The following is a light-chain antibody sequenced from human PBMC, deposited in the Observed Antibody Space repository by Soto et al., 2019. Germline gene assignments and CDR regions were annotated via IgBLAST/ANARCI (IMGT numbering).Light chain of an antibody. CDR3: QTWGADSVI. J-gene: IGLJ2*01. CDR1: SGHSSYA. CDR2: INSDGSH. Sequence: QLVLTQSPSASASLGASVKLTCTLSSGHSSYAIAWHQQQPEKGPRFLMKINSDGSHSKGDGISDRFSGSSSGAERYLTISSLQSEDEADYYCQTWGADSVIFGGGTKLTVL. V-gene: IGLV4-69*01.